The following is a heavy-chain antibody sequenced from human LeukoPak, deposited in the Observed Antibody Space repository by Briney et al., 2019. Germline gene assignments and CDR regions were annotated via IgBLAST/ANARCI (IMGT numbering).Heavy chain of an antibody. J-gene: IGHJ6*02. CDR1: GFTFSSYA. D-gene: IGHD2-2*01. Sequence: PGGALRLSCSASGFTFSSYAIHWGRQAPGKGLEWVAVISYEGSNTYYADSVKGRFTISRDNSKNTLYLQMNSLRAEDTAVYYCARGLYQLLGLVKYYYGMDVWGQGTTVTVSS. CDR3: ARGLYQLLGLVKYYYGMDV. V-gene: IGHV3-30-3*01. CDR2: ISYEGSNT.